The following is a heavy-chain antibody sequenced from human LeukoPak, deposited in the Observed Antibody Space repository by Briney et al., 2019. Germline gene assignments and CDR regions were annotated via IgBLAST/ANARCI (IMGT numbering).Heavy chain of an antibody. D-gene: IGHD2-15*01. CDR2: ISFSGDNT. CDR1: GFTFNNYV. V-gene: IGHV3-23*01. CDR3: AREYCSGGSCYSDPYPSDY. J-gene: IGHJ4*02. Sequence: PGGSLRLSCAASGFTFNNYVMNWVRQTPGKGLEWVSAISFSGDNTYYADSLKGRFTTSRDNSDNTLYLYMNSLRAEDSAVYYCAREYCSGGSCYSDPYPSDYWGQGTLVTVSS.